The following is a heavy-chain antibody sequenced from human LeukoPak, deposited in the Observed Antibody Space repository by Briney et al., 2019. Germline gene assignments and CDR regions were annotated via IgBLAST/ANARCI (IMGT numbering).Heavy chain of an antibody. J-gene: IGHJ3*02. CDR2: INPNSGGT. CDR1: GYTFTGYY. Sequence: ASVKVSCKASGYTFTGYYMHWVRQAPGQGLEWMGWINPNSGGTNYAQKFQGRVTMTRDTSISTAYMELSRLRSDDTAVYYCASSPYYYDSSGYFKGPPILYAFDIWGQGTMVTVSS. CDR3: ASSPYYYDSSGYFKGPPILYAFDI. D-gene: IGHD3-22*01. V-gene: IGHV1-2*02.